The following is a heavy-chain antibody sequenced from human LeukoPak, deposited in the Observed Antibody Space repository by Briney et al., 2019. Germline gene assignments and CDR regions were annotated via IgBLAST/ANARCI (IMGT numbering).Heavy chain of an antibody. D-gene: IGHD2/OR15-2a*01. Sequence: GGSLRLSCAASGFGFSNYWMHWVRQAPGKGLVWVSCINSDGDNTKYADSVKGRFTISRDNAKNTLYVQMDSLRAEDTAVYYCTRGSATWDYWGQGTLVAVSS. J-gene: IGHJ4*02. CDR3: TRGSATWDY. CDR2: INSDGDNT. CDR1: GFGFSNYW. V-gene: IGHV3-74*01.